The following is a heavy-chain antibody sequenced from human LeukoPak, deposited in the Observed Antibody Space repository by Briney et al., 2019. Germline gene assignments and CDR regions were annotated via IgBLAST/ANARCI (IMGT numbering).Heavy chain of an antibody. V-gene: IGHV3-23*01. J-gene: IGHJ4*02. Sequence: GGSLSLSCAASGFIFNSYAMNWVRQAPGKGLEWVSSIRGTGGIAYYADSVKGRFSISRDNSKKMLSLQMNSLRAEDTAIYYCAKSSDFDVDFARGLDHWGQGTLVTVSS. D-gene: IGHD3-3*01. CDR2: IRGTGGIA. CDR3: AKSSDFDVDFARGLDH. CDR1: GFIFNSYA.